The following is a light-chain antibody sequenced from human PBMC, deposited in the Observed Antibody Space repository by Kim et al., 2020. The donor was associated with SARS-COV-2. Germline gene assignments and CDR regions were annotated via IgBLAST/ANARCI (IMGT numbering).Light chain of an antibody. V-gene: IGKV3-20*01. CDR3: QHYDTAPLT. CDR2: GAS. J-gene: IGKJ4*01. CDR1: QSVDNTH. Sequence: SPGESATLSCRASQSVDNTHLPWYQQKPGQAPRLLIYGASSRATGIPDRFSGSGSGTDFTLTISRLEPEDFAVYYCQHYDTAPLTFGGGTKVDIK.